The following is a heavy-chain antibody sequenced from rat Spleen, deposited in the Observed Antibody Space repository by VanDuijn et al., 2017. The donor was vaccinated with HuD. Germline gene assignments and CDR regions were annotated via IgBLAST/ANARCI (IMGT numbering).Heavy chain of an antibody. V-gene: IGHV5-29*01. Sequence: EVQLVESGGDLVQPGRSLKLSCAASGFTFSNYYMAWVRQAPTKGLEWVANISYDGSNTYYRDSVKGRFTISRGNVKSTLYLQMDSLRSEDTATYYCARQNWPYYFDYWGQGVMVTVSS. J-gene: IGHJ2*01. CDR1: GFTFSNYY. CDR3: ARQNWPYYFDY. CDR2: ISYDGSNT. D-gene: IGHD5-1*01.